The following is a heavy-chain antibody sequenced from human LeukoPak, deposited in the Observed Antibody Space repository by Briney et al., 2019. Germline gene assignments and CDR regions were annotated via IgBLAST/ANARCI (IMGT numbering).Heavy chain of an antibody. J-gene: IGHJ4*02. CDR2: ISSSSSYI. Sequence: GWSLRLSCAASGFTFSSYSMNWVRQAPGKGLEWVSSISSSSSYIYYADSVKGRFTISRDNSKNTLYLQMNSLRAEDTAVYYCARAIDYSGYDSFDYWGQGTLVTVSS. CDR3: ARAIDYSGYDSFDY. CDR1: GFTFSSYS. D-gene: IGHD5-12*01. V-gene: IGHV3-21*01.